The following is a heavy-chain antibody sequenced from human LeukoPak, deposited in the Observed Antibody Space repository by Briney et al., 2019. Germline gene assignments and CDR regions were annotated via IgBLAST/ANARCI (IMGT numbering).Heavy chain of an antibody. CDR2: IYYSGST. Sequence: PSETLSLTCTVSGGSISSYYWSWIRQPPGKGLEWIGYIYYSGSTNYNPSLKSRVTISVDTSKNQFSLKLSSVTAADTAVYYCARAIFGVVPTGGWFDPWGQGTLVTVSS. D-gene: IGHD3-3*01. CDR1: GGSISSYY. V-gene: IGHV4-59*01. CDR3: ARAIFGVVPTGGWFDP. J-gene: IGHJ5*02.